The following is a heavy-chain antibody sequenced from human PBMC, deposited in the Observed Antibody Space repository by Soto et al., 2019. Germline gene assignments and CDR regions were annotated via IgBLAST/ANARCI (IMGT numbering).Heavy chain of an antibody. CDR1: GFTFSSYD. CDR2: IGTAGDT. V-gene: IGHV3-13*01. J-gene: IGHJ6*02. Sequence: EVQLVESGGGLVQPGGSLRLSCAASGFTFSSYDMHWVRQATGKGLEWVSAIGTAGDTYYPGSVKGRFTISRENAKNSLYLQMNSLRAGDTAVYYCARASSGTPRGGMDVWGQGTTVTVSS. CDR3: ARASSGTPRGGMDV. D-gene: IGHD1-1*01.